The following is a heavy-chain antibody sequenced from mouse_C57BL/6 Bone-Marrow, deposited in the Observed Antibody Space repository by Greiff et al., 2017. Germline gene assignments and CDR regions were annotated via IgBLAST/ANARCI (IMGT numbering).Heavy chain of an antibody. CDR2: INPNNGGT. J-gene: IGHJ2*01. D-gene: IGHD3-1*01. Sequence: VQLQQSGPELVKPGASVKISCKASGYTFTDYYMNWVKQSHGKSLEWIGDINPNNGGTSYNQKFKGKATLTVDKSSSTAYMELRSLTSEDSAVYYCARGGAIYYFDYWGQGTTLTVSS. CDR1: GYTFTDYY. V-gene: IGHV1-26*01. CDR3: ARGGAIYYFDY.